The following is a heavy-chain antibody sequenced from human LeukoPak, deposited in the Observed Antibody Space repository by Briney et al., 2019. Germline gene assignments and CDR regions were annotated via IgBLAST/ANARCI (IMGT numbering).Heavy chain of an antibody. Sequence: SETLSLTCTVSGYSISSTYYGAWLRQPPGKGLEWIATISHSGSTYYTPSLESRLTISLDTSRNHFSLRLSSVTAADTAVYYCARVSAPVATFDYWGLGTLVAVSS. CDR1: GYSISSTYY. J-gene: IGHJ4*02. CDR3: ARVSAPVATFDY. V-gene: IGHV4-38-2*02. CDR2: ISHSGST. D-gene: IGHD2-21*01.